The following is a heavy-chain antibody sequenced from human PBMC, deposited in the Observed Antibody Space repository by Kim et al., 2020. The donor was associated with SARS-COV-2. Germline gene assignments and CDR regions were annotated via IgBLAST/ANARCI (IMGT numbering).Heavy chain of an antibody. V-gene: IGHV3-9*01. CDR1: GFTFGDYA. Sequence: GGSLRLSCAASGFTFGDYAMHWVRQAPGKGLEWVSGISWYSGSIGYADSVKGRFTISRDNAKNSLYLQMNSLRAEDTALYYCAKDIRAGYSYGYFDYWGQGTLVTVSS. CDR3: AKDIRAGYSYGYFDY. J-gene: IGHJ4*02. D-gene: IGHD5-18*01. CDR2: ISWYSGSI.